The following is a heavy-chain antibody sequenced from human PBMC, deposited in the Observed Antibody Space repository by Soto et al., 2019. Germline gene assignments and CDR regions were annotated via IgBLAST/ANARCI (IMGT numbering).Heavy chain of an antibody. CDR1: GFTVSSYA. D-gene: IGHD2-2*01. J-gene: IGHJ6*01. Sequence: GGSLRLSCAASGFTVSSYAVHWVRQAPGKGLEWVAVISYDGSNKYYADSVKGRFTISRDNSKNTLYLQMNSLRAEDTAVYYCARDQFKYCSSTSCYPYGMDVWGQGTTVTVSS. CDR2: ISYDGSNK. CDR3: ARDQFKYCSSTSCYPYGMDV. V-gene: IGHV3-30-3*01.